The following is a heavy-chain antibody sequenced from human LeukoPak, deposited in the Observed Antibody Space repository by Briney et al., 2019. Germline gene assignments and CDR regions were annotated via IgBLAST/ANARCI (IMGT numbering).Heavy chain of an antibody. CDR3: ARGRGGLKYYYDSSGYYPRYYFDY. D-gene: IGHD3-22*01. Sequence: PSETLSLTCAVYGGSFSGYYWSWIRQPPGKGLEWIGEINHSGSTNYNPSLKGRVTISVDTSKNQFSLKLSSVTAADTAVYYCARGRGGLKYYYDSSGYYPRYYFDYWGQGTLVTVSS. J-gene: IGHJ4*02. V-gene: IGHV4-34*01. CDR1: GGSFSGYY. CDR2: INHSGST.